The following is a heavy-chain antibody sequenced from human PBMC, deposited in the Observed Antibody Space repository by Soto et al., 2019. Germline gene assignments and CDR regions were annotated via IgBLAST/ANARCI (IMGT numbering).Heavy chain of an antibody. D-gene: IGHD3-16*02. CDR2: ISAYNGNT. Sequence: ASVKVSCKASGYTFTSYGISWVRQAPGQGLEWMGWISAYNGNTNYAQKLQGRVTMTTDTSTSTAYMELRSLRSDDTAVYYCARSAVRPSGGLIGPFDYWGQGTLVTVS. CDR1: GYTFTSYG. CDR3: ARSAVRPSGGLIGPFDY. V-gene: IGHV1-18*01. J-gene: IGHJ4*02.